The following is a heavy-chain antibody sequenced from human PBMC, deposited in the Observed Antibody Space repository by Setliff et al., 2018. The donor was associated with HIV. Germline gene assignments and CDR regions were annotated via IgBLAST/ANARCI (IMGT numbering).Heavy chain of an antibody. D-gene: IGHD2-15*01. Sequence: LGESLKISCRGSGYNFASHWIAWVRQMPGKGLEWMGIVYPDDSDSRYSPSFQGQVTISADKSVSTAYLQWGSLKASDTAMYYCARQAVDCSGGTCYSTSAFDYWGQGTLVTVSS. CDR3: ARQAVDCSGGTCYSTSAFDY. CDR1: GYNFASHW. V-gene: IGHV5-51*01. J-gene: IGHJ4*02. CDR2: VYPDDSDS.